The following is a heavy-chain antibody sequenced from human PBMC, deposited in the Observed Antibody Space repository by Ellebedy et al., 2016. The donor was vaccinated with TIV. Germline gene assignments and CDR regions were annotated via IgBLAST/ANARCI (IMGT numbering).Heavy chain of an antibody. D-gene: IGHD7-27*01. J-gene: IGHJ3*02. V-gene: IGHV7-4-1*02. CDR2: INTNSGNP. Sequence: AASVKVSCKASGYTFASYGVNWVRQAPGQGLEWMGWINTNSGNPTDAQAFTGRIVFSLDTSGSTAYLQISSLRAEDSAVYYCARTGIWGNAFDIWGQGTMVTVSS. CDR3: ARTGIWGNAFDI. CDR1: GYTFASYG.